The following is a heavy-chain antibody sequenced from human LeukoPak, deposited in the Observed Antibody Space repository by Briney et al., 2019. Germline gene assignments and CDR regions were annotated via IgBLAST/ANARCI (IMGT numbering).Heavy chain of an antibody. CDR2: ISAYNGNT. D-gene: IGHD5-18*01. J-gene: IGHJ4*02. CDR1: CYTFSSYG. CDR3: ARDLEDTAPLGY. V-gene: IGHV1-18*01. Sequence: ASVEVFCKASCYTFSSYGISWVRQAPGQGAEWMGWISAYNGNTNYAQKLQGRVTMTTDTSTSTAYMELRSLRSDDTAVYYCARDLEDTAPLGYWGQGTLVTVSS.